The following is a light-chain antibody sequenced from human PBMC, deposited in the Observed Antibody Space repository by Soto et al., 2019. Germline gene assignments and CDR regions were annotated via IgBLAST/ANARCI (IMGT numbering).Light chain of an antibody. CDR2: VTP. Sequence: DIQMTQSPSSLPASVGDRVIVACRTSPSITKFLNWYQEKPGKAPKVLIYVTPNLENGFPSRLSGSGSGTHFTLSISSPQPEDFATYYCQQTFSARGTFGRGTRVEVK. CDR1: PSITKF. CDR3: QQTFSARGT. V-gene: IGKV1-39*01. J-gene: IGKJ4*02.